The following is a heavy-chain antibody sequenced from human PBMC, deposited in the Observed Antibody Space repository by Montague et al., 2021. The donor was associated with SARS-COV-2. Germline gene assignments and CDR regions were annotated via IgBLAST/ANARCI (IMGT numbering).Heavy chain of an antibody. CDR2: IYYSGST. CDR3: ARHLVYCSSTSCYEGRFDH. D-gene: IGHD2-2*01. J-gene: IGHJ5*02. CDR1: GGSISSSSYY. Sequence: SETLSLTCTVSGGSISSSSYYCGWIRQPPGKGLEWIGSIYYSGSTYYHSSLKSRAITLVDTNKNQYSLKLSSVTAADTAVYYCARHLVYCSSTSCYEGRFDHWGQGTLITVSS. V-gene: IGHV4-39*01.